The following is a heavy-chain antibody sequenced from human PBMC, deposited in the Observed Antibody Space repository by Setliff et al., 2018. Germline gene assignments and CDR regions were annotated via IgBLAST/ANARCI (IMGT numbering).Heavy chain of an antibody. Sequence: SETLSLTCTVSGGSFTPYYWSWIRQPPGKGLEWIGYVYYSGTAYYNPSLKSRVTVIVGTSKNQFSLGLSSVTAADTAVYYCARGGTFRYFDYWGQGTPVTVSS. J-gene: IGHJ4*02. CDR3: ARGGTFRYFDY. CDR2: VYYSGTA. V-gene: IGHV4-59*01. CDR1: GGSFTPYY. D-gene: IGHD5-12*01.